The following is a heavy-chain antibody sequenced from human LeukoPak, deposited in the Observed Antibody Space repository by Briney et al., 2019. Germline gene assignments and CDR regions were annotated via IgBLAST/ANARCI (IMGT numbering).Heavy chain of an antibody. CDR2: IYTSGST. CDR3: AGQQDIVVVPASYYYVDV. D-gene: IGHD2-2*01. V-gene: IGHV4-4*07. CDR1: GGSISSYY. Sequence: SETLSLTCTVSGGSISSYYWSWIRQPAGKGLEWIGRIYTSGSTNYNPSLKSRVTMSVDTSKNQFSLKLSSVTAADTAVYYCAGQQDIVVVPASYYYVDVWGKGTTVTVSS. J-gene: IGHJ6*03.